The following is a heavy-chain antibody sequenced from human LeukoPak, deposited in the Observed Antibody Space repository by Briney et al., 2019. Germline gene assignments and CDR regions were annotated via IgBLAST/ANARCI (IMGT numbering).Heavy chain of an antibody. J-gene: IGHJ6*02. Sequence: SVKVSCKASGGTFSSYAISWVRQAPGQGLEWMGRIIPILGIANYAQKFQGRVAITADKSTSTAYMELSSLRSEDTAVYYCATAPQRYYGMDVWGQGTTVTVSS. CDR3: ATAPQRYYGMDV. CDR1: GGTFSSYA. V-gene: IGHV1-69*04. CDR2: IIPILGIA. D-gene: IGHD4-17*01.